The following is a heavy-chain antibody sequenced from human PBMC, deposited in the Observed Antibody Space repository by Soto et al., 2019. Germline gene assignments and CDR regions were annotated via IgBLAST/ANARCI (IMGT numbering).Heavy chain of an antibody. J-gene: IGHJ4*02. Sequence: GGSLRLSCAASGFTFSSYGMHWVRQAPGKGLEWVAVISYDGSNKYYADSVKGRFTISRDNSKNTLYLQMNSLRAEDTAVYYCANAERTPEPLAAAPVGWGQGTLVTVSS. V-gene: IGHV3-30*18. CDR3: ANAERTPEPLAAAPVG. CDR1: GFTFSSYG. CDR2: ISYDGSNK. D-gene: IGHD6-13*01.